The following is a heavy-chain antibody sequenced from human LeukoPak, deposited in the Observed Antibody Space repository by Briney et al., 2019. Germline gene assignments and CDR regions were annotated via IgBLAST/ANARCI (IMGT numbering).Heavy chain of an antibody. Sequence: SETLSLTCTVSGGSISSYYWSWIRQPPGKGLEWIGYIYYSGSTNYNPSLKSRVTISVDTSKNQFSLKLSSVTAADTAVYYCARTPVAAAGTSYYYGMDVWGQGTTVTVSS. CDR3: ARTPVAAAGTSYYYGMDV. D-gene: IGHD6-13*01. J-gene: IGHJ6*02. CDR1: GGSISSYY. V-gene: IGHV4-59*01. CDR2: IYYSGST.